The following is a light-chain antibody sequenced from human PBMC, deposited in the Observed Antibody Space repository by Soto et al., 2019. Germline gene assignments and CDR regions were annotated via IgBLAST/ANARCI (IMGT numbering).Light chain of an antibody. CDR1: QDITNY. CDR2: TAS. J-gene: IGKJ5*01. CDR3: QQYHSYPIT. Sequence: DIQMTQSPSSLSASVGDRVTITCRASQDITNYLAWFQQKPGKAPKFLIYTASSLQSGVPSKLSGSGSGTDFTLTISSLQPEDFANYYCQQYHSYPITFGQGTLLEIK. V-gene: IGKV1-16*02.